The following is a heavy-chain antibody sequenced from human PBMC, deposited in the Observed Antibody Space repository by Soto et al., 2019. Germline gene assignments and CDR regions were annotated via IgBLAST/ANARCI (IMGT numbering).Heavy chain of an antibody. CDR1: GDSVSSNSAA. Sequence: KQSQTLSLTCAISGDSVSSNSAAWNWIRQSPSRGLEWLGRTYYRSKWYNDYAVSVKSRITINPDTSKNQFSLQLNSVTPEDTAVYYCARAHLLINWGSTEAFDYWGQGTLVTVSS. D-gene: IGHD7-27*01. J-gene: IGHJ4*02. CDR3: ARAHLLINWGSTEAFDY. CDR2: TYYRSKWYN. V-gene: IGHV6-1*01.